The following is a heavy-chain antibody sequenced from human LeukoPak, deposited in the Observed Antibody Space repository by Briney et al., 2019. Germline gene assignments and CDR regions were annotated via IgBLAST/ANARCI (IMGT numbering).Heavy chain of an antibody. J-gene: IGHJ4*02. D-gene: IGHD5-24*01. CDR3: ARGPAEDRDGYNTDLDY. Sequence: SETLSLTCAVYGGSFSGYYWSWIRQPPGKGLEWTGEINHSGSTNYNPSLKSRVTISVDTSKNQFSLKLSSVTAADTAVYYCARGPAEDRDGYNTDLDYWGQGTLVTVSS. CDR2: INHSGST. CDR1: GGSFSGYY. V-gene: IGHV4-34*01.